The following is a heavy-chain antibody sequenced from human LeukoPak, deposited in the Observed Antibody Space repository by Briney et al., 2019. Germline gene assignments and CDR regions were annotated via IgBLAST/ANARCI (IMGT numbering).Heavy chain of an antibody. V-gene: IGHV3-30*02. J-gene: IGHJ4*02. CDR2: IRYDGSNK. D-gene: IGHD3-3*01. CDR1: GFTFSSYG. Sequence: GGSLRLSCAASGFTFSSYGMHWVRQAPGKGLEWVAFIRYDGSNKYYADSVKGRFTISRDNAKNSLYLQMNSLRAEDTAVYYCARGFITRTGYYFDYWGQGTLVTVSS. CDR3: ARGFITRTGYYFDY.